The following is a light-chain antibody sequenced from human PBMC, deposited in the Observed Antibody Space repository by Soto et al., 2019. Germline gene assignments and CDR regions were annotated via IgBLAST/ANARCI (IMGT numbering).Light chain of an antibody. CDR3: QQYNTFWT. CDR2: DAS. Sequence: IQMTQSPSSLSASVGDRVTITCRTSQPISDYLNWYQQKPGKAPKLLIYDASSLESGVPSRVSGSGSGTEFTLTISSLQPDDFATYYCQQYNTFWTFGPGTKVDIK. CDR1: QPISDY. V-gene: IGKV1-13*02. J-gene: IGKJ1*01.